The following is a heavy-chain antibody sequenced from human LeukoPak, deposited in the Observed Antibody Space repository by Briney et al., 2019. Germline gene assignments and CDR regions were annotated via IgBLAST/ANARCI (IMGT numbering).Heavy chain of an antibody. D-gene: IGHD2-15*01. CDR2: INHSGST. V-gene: IGHV4-34*01. CDR3: ARLAGSYCSGGSCYHDY. Sequence: SETLSLTCAVYGGSFSGYYWSWIRQPPGKGLEWTGEINHSGSTNYNPSLKSRVTISVDTSKNQFSLKLSSVTAADTAVYYCARLAGSYCSGGSCYHDYWGQGTLVTVSS. J-gene: IGHJ4*02. CDR1: GGSFSGYY.